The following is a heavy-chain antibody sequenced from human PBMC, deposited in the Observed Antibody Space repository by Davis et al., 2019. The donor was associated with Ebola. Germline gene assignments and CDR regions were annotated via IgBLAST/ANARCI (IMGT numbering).Heavy chain of an antibody. CDR1: GFTFSSYS. Sequence: GESLKISCAASGFTFSSYSMNWVRQAPGKGLEWVSSISSSSSYIYYADSVKGRFTISRDNAKNTLYLQMNSLRAEDTAVYYCARDARSSGDYWGQGTLVTVSS. V-gene: IGHV3-21*01. CDR3: ARDARSSGDY. J-gene: IGHJ4*02. CDR2: ISSSSSYI.